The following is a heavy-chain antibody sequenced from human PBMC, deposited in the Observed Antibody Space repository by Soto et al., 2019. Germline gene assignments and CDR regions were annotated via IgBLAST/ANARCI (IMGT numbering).Heavy chain of an antibody. V-gene: IGHV3-30*03. Sequence: QVQLVESGGGVVQPGRSLRLSCEASGFASSNFFMHWVRQAPGKGLEWVADISYDGSNKHYVDSVKGRFTISRDNSKNMLYLEMNSLRTEDTAVYSCVGGDPYYGMDVWGPGTTVTVSS. CDR3: VGGDPYYGMDV. J-gene: IGHJ6*02. CDR2: ISYDGSNK. CDR1: GFASSNFF.